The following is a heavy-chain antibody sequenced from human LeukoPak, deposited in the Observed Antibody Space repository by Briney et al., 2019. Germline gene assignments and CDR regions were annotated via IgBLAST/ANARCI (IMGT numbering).Heavy chain of an antibody. CDR1: GFTFSTAW. CDR2: IKSKNVGGTT. V-gene: IGHV3-15*01. D-gene: IGHD3-10*01. Sequence: PGRSLRISCAASGFTFSTAWMSWVRQAPGKGLEWVGRIKSKNVGGTTEFTAPVKGRFTISRDDSKNTVYLQMNSLRTEDTAVYYCITEYYGSAMYWGQGALVTVSS. J-gene: IGHJ4*02. CDR3: ITEYYGSAMY.